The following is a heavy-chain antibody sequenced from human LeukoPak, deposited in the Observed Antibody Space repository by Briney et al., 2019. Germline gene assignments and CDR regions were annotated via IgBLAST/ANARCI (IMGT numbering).Heavy chain of an antibody. CDR3: ARHRATVTTTGAYYYYGMDV. D-gene: IGHD4-11*01. CDR2: IYPGDSDT. V-gene: IGHV5-51*01. J-gene: IGHJ6*02. Sequence: GESLKISCKGSGYSFTSYWIGWVRQMPGKGLEWMGIIYPGDSDTRYSPSFQGQVTISADKSISTAYLQWSSLKDSDTAMYYCARHRATVTTTGAYYYYGMDVWGQGTTVTVSS. CDR1: GYSFTSYW.